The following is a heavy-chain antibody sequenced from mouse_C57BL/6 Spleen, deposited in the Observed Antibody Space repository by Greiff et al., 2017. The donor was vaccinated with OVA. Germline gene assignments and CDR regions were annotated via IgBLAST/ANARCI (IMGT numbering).Heavy chain of an antibody. Sequence: EVQLQQSVAELVRPGASVKLSCTASGFNIKNTYMHWVKQRPEQGLEWIGRIDPANGNTKYAPKFQGKATLTAATSSNTAYLQLSSLTSEDTAIYYCAFPTAQATHYYARDDWGQGTSVTFSS. CDR2: IDPANGNT. CDR3: AFPTAQATHYYARDD. J-gene: IGHJ4*01. D-gene: IGHD3-2*02. V-gene: IGHV14-3*01. CDR1: GFNIKNTY.